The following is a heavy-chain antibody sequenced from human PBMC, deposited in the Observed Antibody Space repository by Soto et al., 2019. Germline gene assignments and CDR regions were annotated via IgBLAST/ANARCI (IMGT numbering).Heavy chain of an antibody. CDR3: ARDHYYGSGSYFGYFQH. CDR1: GYTFTGYY. V-gene: IGHV1-2*04. J-gene: IGHJ1*01. D-gene: IGHD3-10*01. Sequence: QVQLVQSGAEVKKPGASVKVSCKASGYTFTGYYMHWVRQAPGQGLEWMGWINPNSGGTNYAQKFQGLVTMTRDTSISTAYMELSRLRSDDTAVYYCARDHYYGSGSYFGYFQHWGQGTLVTVSS. CDR2: INPNSGGT.